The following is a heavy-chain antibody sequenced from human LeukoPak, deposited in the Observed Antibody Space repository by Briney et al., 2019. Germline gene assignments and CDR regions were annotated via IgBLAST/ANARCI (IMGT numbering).Heavy chain of an antibody. J-gene: IGHJ4*02. CDR1: GFTFSSYS. Sequence: PGGSLRLSCAASGFTFSSYSMIGVRQAPGKGLEGVSSISSSSSYIYYADAVKRRFTISRDNAKNSLYLQMNRLRAEDTAVYYCARDWGKETTVTTGGFFDYWGQGTLVTVSS. V-gene: IGHV3-21*01. D-gene: IGHD4-11*01. CDR2: ISSSSSYI. CDR3: ARDWGKETTVTTGGFFDY.